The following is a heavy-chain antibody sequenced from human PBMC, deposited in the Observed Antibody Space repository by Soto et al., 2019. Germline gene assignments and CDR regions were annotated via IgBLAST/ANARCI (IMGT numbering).Heavy chain of an antibody. Sequence: PSETLSLTCAVYGGSFSGYYWSWIRQPPWKGLEWIGEINHSGSTNYNPSLKSRVTISVDTSKSQFSLKLSSVTAADTAVYYCARKVWEYYDSSGYYYFDYWGQGTLVTVSS. J-gene: IGHJ4*02. D-gene: IGHD3-22*01. V-gene: IGHV4-34*01. CDR3: ARKVWEYYDSSGYYYFDY. CDR2: INHSGST. CDR1: GGSFSGYY.